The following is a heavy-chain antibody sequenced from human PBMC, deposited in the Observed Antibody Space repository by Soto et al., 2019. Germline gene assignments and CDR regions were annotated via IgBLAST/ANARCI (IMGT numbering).Heavy chain of an antibody. CDR1: GGTFSSYA. CDR2: IIPIFGTA. V-gene: IGHV1-69*06. D-gene: IGHD2-2*02. J-gene: IGHJ5*02. Sequence: QVQLVQSGAEVKKPGSSVKVSCKASGGTFSSYAISWVRQAPGQGLEWMGGIIPIFGTANYAQKFQGRVTITADKSTSTAYMELSSLRSEDTAVYYCARHIVVVPAAIRAADNWFDPWGQGTLVTVSS. CDR3: ARHIVVVPAAIRAADNWFDP.